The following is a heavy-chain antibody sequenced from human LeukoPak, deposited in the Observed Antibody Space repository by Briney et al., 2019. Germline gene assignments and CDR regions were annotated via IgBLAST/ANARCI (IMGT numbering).Heavy chain of an antibody. CDR1: GFTFSTFA. CDR2: IFPSGGEI. J-gene: IGHJ4*02. V-gene: IGHV3-23*01. Sequence: GGSLRLSCAASGFTFSTFAMIWVRQPPGKGLEWVSSIFPSGGEIHYADSVKGRFTISRDNAKNTLYLQMNSLRGEDTAVYYCARDPRGPTGYDHSGRDSFDYWGQGTLVTVSS. CDR3: ARDPRGPTGYDHSGRDSFDY. D-gene: IGHD3-22*01.